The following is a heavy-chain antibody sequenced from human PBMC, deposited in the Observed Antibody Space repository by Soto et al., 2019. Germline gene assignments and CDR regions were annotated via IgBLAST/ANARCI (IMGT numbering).Heavy chain of an antibody. J-gene: IGHJ3*02. CDR2: ISSSSSYI. D-gene: IGHD3-22*01. CDR3: EREGCVGSRGYYKLHDAFDI. Sequence: PGGSLRLSCAASGFTFSSYSMNWVRQAPGKGLEWVSSISSSSSYIYYADSVKGRFTISRDNAKNSLYLQMNSLRAEDTAAYYCEREGCVGSRGYYKLHDAFDIWGQGTMVTVSS. V-gene: IGHV3-21*01. CDR1: GFTFSSYS.